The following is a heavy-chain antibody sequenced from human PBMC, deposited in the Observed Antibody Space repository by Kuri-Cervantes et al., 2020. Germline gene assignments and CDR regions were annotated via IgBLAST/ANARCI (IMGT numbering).Heavy chain of an antibody. V-gene: IGHV3-9*01. J-gene: IGHJ5*02. CDR2: ISWNSGNT. Sequence: SLKISCAASGFSFEDYAMHWVRQAPGKGPEWVSVISWNSGNTDYADSVKGRFTISRDNAKDTLYLEMKSLRVEDTAVYYYARGIRMIRGPVDRWGQGTLVTVSS. CDR1: GFSFEDYA. D-gene: IGHD3-10*01. CDR3: ARGIRMIRGPVDR.